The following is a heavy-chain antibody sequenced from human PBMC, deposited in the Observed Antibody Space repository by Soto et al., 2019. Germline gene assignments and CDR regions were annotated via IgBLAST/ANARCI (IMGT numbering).Heavy chain of an antibody. Sequence: SVKVSCKASGGTFSSYAISWVRQAPGQGLEWMGGIIPIFGTANYAQKFQGRVTITADESTSTAYMELSSLRSEDTAVYYCARAGDPYYYDSTGYKYYFDYWGQGTLLTVSS. D-gene: IGHD3-22*01. V-gene: IGHV1-69*13. J-gene: IGHJ4*02. CDR2: IIPIFGTA. CDR3: ARAGDPYYYDSTGYKYYFDY. CDR1: GGTFSSYA.